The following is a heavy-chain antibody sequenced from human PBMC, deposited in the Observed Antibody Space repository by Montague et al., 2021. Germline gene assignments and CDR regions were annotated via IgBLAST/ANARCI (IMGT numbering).Heavy chain of an antibody. CDR2: LTSNGVYT. J-gene: IGHJ1*01. CDR3: ANEGTTSPGYLQY. Sequence: SLRLSCAASGFPFSSYAMSWVRQAPGKGLEWVSTLTSNGVYTYHADAVEGRFTISRDNSKNTLYLQMNSLRVEDTAVYFCANEGTTSPGYLQYWGQGTLVTVSS. CDR1: GFPFSSYA. D-gene: IGHD1-1*01. V-gene: IGHV3-23*01.